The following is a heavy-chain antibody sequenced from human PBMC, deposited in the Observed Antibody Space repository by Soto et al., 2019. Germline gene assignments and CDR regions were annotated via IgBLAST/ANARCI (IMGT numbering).Heavy chain of an antibody. CDR1: GFTFSNYW. CDR2: IKQDGSEK. CDR3: ARIASAGRGWDV. J-gene: IGHJ6*01. D-gene: IGHD6-13*01. Sequence: EVQLVESGGGLVQPGGSLRLSCAASGFTFSNYWMSWVRQAPGKGLEWVGNIKQDGSEKNYVDSVKGRFTISRDNAKNSRFLQMNSLRAEDTAVYYCARIASAGRGWDVWGQGTTVSVSS. V-gene: IGHV3-7*01.